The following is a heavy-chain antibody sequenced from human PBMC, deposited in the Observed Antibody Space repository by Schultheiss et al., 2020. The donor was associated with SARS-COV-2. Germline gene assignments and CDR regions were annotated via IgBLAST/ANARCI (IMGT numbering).Heavy chain of an antibody. CDR2: IYYSGST. D-gene: IGHD4-17*01. Sequence: SQTLSLTCAVSGYSISSGYYWGWIHQPPGKGLEWIGYIYYSGSTYYNPSLKSRVTISVDTSKNQFSLKLSSVTAADTAVYYCASYDYGDYSFDYWGQGTLVTVS. CDR3: ASYDYGDYSFDY. J-gene: IGHJ4*02. CDR1: GYSISSGYY. V-gene: IGHV4-31*11.